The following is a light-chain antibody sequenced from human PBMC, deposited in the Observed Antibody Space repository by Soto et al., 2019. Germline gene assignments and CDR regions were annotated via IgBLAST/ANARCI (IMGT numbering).Light chain of an antibody. V-gene: IGKV1-9*01. CDR1: QGIANF. CDR2: GAS. J-gene: IGKJ3*01. CDR3: QQHNSFPIP. Sequence: IQLTQSPSSLSASVGDRVTISCRASQGIANFLAWYQQKPGKAPKLLIYGASTLQSGVPSRFSGSGSGTDFTLTISSLQPEDCATYYCQQHNSFPIPFGPGTKVDIK.